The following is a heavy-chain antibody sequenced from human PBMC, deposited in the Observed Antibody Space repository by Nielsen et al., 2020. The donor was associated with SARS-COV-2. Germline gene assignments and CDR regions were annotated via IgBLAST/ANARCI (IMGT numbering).Heavy chain of an antibody. J-gene: IGHJ4*02. CDR3: ARGLSGAKYSSSWYGFQRTRSAGSFDY. Sequence: SETLSLTCTVSGGSISGYYWSWIRQPPGKGLEWIGEINHSGSTNYNPSLKSRVTISVDTSKNQFSLKLSSVTAADTAVYYCARGLSGAKYSSSWYGFQRTRSAGSFDYWGQGTLVTVSS. CDR2: INHSGST. D-gene: IGHD6-13*01. V-gene: IGHV4-34*01. CDR1: GGSISGYY.